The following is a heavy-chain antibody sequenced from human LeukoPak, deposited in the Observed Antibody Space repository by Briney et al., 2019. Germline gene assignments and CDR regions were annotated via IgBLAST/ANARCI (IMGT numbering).Heavy chain of an antibody. V-gene: IGHV4-4*07. D-gene: IGHD3-10*01. CDR3: ARETPSYYYYGSGSPTPFDY. J-gene: IGHJ4*02. CDR2: IYTSGST. CDR1: GGSFSGYY. Sequence: SETLSLTCAVYGGSFSGYYWSWIRQPAGKGLEWIGRIYTSGSTNYNPSLKSRVTMSVDTSKNQFSLKLSSVTAADTAVYYCARETPSYYYYGSGSPTPFDYWGQGTLVTVSS.